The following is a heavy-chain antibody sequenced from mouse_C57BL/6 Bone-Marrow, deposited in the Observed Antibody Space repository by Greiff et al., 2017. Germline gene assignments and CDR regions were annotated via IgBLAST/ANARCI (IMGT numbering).Heavy chain of an antibody. CDR3: TGGGGSSIDY. Sequence: LMESGAELVRPGASVTLSCKASGYTFTDYEMHWVKQTPVHGLEWIGAIDPETGGTAYNQKFKGKAILTADKSSSTAYMELRSLTSEDSAVYYCTGGGGSSIDYWGQGTTLTVSS. J-gene: IGHJ2*01. V-gene: IGHV1-15*01. CDR1: GYTFTDYE. D-gene: IGHD1-1*01. CDR2: IDPETGGT.